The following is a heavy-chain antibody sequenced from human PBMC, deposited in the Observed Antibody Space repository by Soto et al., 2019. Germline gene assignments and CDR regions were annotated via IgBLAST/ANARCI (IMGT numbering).Heavy chain of an antibody. J-gene: IGHJ4*02. CDR2: IIPLFGTT. D-gene: IGHD5-12*01. V-gene: IGHV1-69*14. CDR1: GDTFSGYS. CDR3: ARDLGSGYDPGDY. Sequence: QVQLVQSGAEVKKPGSSVKVSCKASGDTFSGYSISWVRQAPGQGLEWMGGIIPLFGTTNYAQRFQGRVTITPDKSTRTAYMELSSLKSEDTAIYYCARDLGSGYDPGDYWGQGTLVTVSS.